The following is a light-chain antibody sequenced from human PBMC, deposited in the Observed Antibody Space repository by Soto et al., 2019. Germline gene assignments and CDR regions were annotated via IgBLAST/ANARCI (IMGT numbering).Light chain of an antibody. CDR2: SAS. V-gene: IGKV1-16*01. CDR1: QGISTY. CDR3: QQYYRYPWM. J-gene: IGKJ1*01. Sequence: DIQMTQSPSSLSASVGDRVTITCRASQGISTYLGWYQQKPGKVPKSLIYSASNLQSGVPSRFSASGSGTEFTLTSTDMQPDDFATYYCQQYYRYPWMFGQGTKV.